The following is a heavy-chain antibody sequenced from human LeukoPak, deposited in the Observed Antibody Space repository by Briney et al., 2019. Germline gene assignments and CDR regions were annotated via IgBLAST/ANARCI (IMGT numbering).Heavy chain of an antibody. V-gene: IGHV1-18*01. J-gene: IGHJ5*02. CDR2: ISAYNGNT. CDR3: ARDPLGYYDSSGYLGRWFDP. CDR1: GYTFTSYG. Sequence: ASVKVSCKASGYTFTSYGISWVRQAPGQGLEWMGWISAYNGNTNYAQKLQGRVTMTTDTSTSTAYMELRSLRSDDTAVYYCARDPLGYYDSSGYLGRWFDPWGQGTLVTVSS. D-gene: IGHD3-22*01.